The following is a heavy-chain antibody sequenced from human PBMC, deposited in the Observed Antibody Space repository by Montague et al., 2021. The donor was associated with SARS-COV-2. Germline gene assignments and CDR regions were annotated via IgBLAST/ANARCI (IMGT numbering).Heavy chain of an antibody. CDR3: ARVHSSGWYAAFDI. J-gene: IGHJ3*02. CDR2: ISSSGGSI. D-gene: IGHD6-19*01. CDR1: GFTFSSYE. V-gene: IGHV3-48*03. Sequence: SLRLSCAASGFTFSSYEMNWVRQAPGKGLEWVSYISSSGGSISYADSVKGRFTISRDNANNSLCPLMNSLRAEDTAVYYCARVHSSGWYAAFDIWGQGTMVTVSS.